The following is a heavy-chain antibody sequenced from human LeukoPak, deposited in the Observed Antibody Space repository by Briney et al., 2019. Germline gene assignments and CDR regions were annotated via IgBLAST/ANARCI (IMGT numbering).Heavy chain of an antibody. CDR1: GGSISSGSYY. CDR2: IYTSGST. J-gene: IGHJ2*01. V-gene: IGHV4-61*02. D-gene: IGHD2-21*02. CDR3: ARAPVEVVVTAIRYLNWYFDL. Sequence: SETLSLTCTVSGGSISSGSYYWSWSRQPAGKGLEWIGRIYTSGSTNYNPSLKSRVTISVDTSKNQFSLKLRSVTAADTAVYYCARAPVEVVVTAIRYLNWYFDLWGRGTLVTVSS.